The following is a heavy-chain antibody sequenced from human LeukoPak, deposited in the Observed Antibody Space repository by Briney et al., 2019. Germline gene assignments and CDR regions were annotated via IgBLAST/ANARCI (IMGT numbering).Heavy chain of an antibody. CDR2: IYYSGST. Sequence: SETLSLTCTVSGGPISSHYWSWIRQPPGKGLEWIGYIYYSGSTNYNPSLKSRVTISVDTSKNQFSLKLSSVTAADTAVYYCARGLGGHGPFDYWGQGTLVTVSS. V-gene: IGHV4-59*11. J-gene: IGHJ4*02. CDR3: ARGLGGHGPFDY. D-gene: IGHD5-12*01. CDR1: GGPISSHY.